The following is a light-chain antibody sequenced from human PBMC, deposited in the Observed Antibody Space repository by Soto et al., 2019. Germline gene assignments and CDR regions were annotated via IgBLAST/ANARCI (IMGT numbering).Light chain of an antibody. CDR3: RSYTSSRTEV. CDR1: SSNVGGCNV. Sequence: QSVLTQPASVSGAPGQSITISCTGSSSNVGGCNVVSWYQQHPGKAPKLIIYEVSNRPSGVPNRFSGSKSGNTASLTISGLQAEDEADYYCRSYTSSRTEVFGTGTKVTVL. V-gene: IGLV2-14*01. J-gene: IGLJ1*01. CDR2: EVS.